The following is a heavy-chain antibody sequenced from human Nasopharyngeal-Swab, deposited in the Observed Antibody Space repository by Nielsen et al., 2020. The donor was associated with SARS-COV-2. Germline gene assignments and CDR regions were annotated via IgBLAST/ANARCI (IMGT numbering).Heavy chain of an antibody. Sequence: GESLKISCAASGFTFSSYSMNWVRQAPGKGLEWVSSISSSSSYIYYADSVKGRFTISRDNAKNSLYLQMNSLRVEDTAVYYCARDPLGFLYYYYGMDVWGQGTTVTVSS. J-gene: IGHJ6*02. CDR2: ISSSSSYI. V-gene: IGHV3-21*01. CDR3: ARDPLGFLYYYYGMDV. CDR1: GFTFSSYS. D-gene: IGHD2-15*01.